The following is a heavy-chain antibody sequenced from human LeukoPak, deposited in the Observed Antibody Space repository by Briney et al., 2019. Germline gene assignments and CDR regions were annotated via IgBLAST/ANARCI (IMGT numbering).Heavy chain of an antibody. CDR3: AGSLGYCTSNVCYLKY. D-gene: IGHD2-8*01. V-gene: IGHV1-18*01. CDR2: ISAQHGQT. J-gene: IGHJ4*02. Sequence: ASVKVSCKTSGYSENFYGITWVRQVAGHGLEWMGWISAQHGQTEYAPKSQDRVTMITDTYTNTAYMELRSLRSDDTAVYYCAGSLGYCTSNVCYLKYWGQGTLVTVSS. CDR1: GYSENFYG.